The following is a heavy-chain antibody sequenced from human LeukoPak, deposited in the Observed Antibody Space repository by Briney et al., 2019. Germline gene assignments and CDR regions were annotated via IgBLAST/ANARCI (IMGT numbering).Heavy chain of an antibody. J-gene: IGHJ4*02. V-gene: IGHV3-23*01. CDR3: AKSGSVPPDY. CDR2: ISDSGDRT. Sequence: GGSLRLSCAASGFTFTIYAMSWVRQSPGKGLEWVSSISDSGDRTYYADSMKGRFTISRDNSRNTLYLQVNSLRAEDTAVYYCAKSGSVPPDYWGQGTLVTVSS. CDR1: GFTFTIYA. D-gene: IGHD2-2*01.